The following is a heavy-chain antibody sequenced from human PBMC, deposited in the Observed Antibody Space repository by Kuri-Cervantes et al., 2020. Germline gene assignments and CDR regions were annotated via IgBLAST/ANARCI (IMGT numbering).Heavy chain of an antibody. CDR1: GGSISSYY. J-gene: IGHJ4*02. CDR2: IYYSGST. Sequence: SETLSLTCTVSGGSISSYYWSWIRQPPGKGLEWIGYIYYSGSTYYNPSLKSRVTISVDTSKNQFSLKLSSVTAADTAVYYCARGPGREVGASGAYYFDYWGQGTLVTVSS. D-gene: IGHD1-26*01. V-gene: IGHV4-59*12. CDR3: ARGPGREVGASGAYYFDY.